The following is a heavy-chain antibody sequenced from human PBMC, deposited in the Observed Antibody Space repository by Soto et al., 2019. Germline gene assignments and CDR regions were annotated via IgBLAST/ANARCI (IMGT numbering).Heavy chain of an antibody. V-gene: IGHV4-34*01. Sequence: QVQLQQWGAGLLKPSETLSLTCAVYGGSFSGYYWSWIRQPPGKGLEWIGEINHSGSTNYNPSLKSRVTISVDTSKNQFSLKLSSVTAADTAVYYCARGFSFYSNSYMGYYMDVWGKGTTVTVSS. CDR1: GGSFSGYY. D-gene: IGHD6-13*01. CDR2: INHSGST. J-gene: IGHJ6*03. CDR3: ARGFSFYSNSYMGYYMDV.